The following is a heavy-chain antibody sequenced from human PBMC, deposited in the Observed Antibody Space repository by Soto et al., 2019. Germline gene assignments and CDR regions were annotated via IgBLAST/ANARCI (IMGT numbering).Heavy chain of an antibody. V-gene: IGHV1-69*13. Sequence: SVKVSCKASGGTFSIYAISCVLQSPLQWLDWMGGIIPIFGTANYAQKFQGRVTITADESTSTAYMELSSLRSEDTAVYYCARPSSYSNYAGDYYGMDVWGQGTTVTVSS. CDR2: IIPIFGTA. J-gene: IGHJ6*02. CDR1: GGTFSIYA. D-gene: IGHD4-4*01. CDR3: ARPSSYSNYAGDYYGMDV.